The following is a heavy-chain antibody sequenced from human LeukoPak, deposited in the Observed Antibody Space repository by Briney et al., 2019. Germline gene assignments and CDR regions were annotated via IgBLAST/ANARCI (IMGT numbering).Heavy chain of an antibody. J-gene: IGHJ5*02. CDR2: IYYSGST. CDR3: ARVGAIFGVVINNWFDP. Sequence: SETLSLTCTVSGGSISSYYWSWIRQPPGKGLEWIGYIYYSGSTNYNPSLKSRVTISVDTSKNQFSPKLSSVTAADTAVYYCARVGAIFGVVINNWFDPWGQGTLVTVSS. CDR1: GGSISSYY. D-gene: IGHD3-3*01. V-gene: IGHV4-59*01.